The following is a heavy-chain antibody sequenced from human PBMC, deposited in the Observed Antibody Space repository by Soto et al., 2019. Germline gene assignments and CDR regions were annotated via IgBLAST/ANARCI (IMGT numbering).Heavy chain of an antibody. V-gene: IGHV4-31*03. CDR3: ASSYSGYLDN. CDR1: GDSMSSGAYY. Sequence: PSETLSLTCSVSGDSMSSGAYYWNWIRQHPGKGLEWIAYIYYSGNTYYNPSPRRRINISVDTSKSQFSLKLTSVTDADTAVYYCASSYSGYLDNWGQGTLVTVSS. CDR2: IYYSGNT. J-gene: IGHJ4*02. D-gene: IGHD3-22*01.